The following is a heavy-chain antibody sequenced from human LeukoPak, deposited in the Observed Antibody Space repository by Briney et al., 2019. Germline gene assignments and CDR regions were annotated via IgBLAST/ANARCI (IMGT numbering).Heavy chain of an antibody. CDR2: ISYDGSNK. CDR1: GFTFSSYG. J-gene: IGHJ4*02. Sequence: GGSQRLSCAASGFTFSSYGMHWVRQAPGKGLEWVAVISYDGSNKYYADSVKGRFTISRDNSKNTLYLQMNSQRAEDTAVYYCAKDIRAIVVVATTPDYWGQGTLVTVSS. CDR3: AKDIRAIVVVATTPDY. V-gene: IGHV3-30*18. D-gene: IGHD2-15*01.